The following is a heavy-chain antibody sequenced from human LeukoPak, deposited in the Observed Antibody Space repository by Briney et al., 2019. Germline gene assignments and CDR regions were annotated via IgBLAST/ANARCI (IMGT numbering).Heavy chain of an antibody. CDR2: IYHSGST. CDR1: GGSISSGGYS. Sequence: SETLSLTCAVSGGSISSGGYSWSWIRQPLGKGLEWIGYIYHSGSTYYNPSLKSRVTISVDRSKNQFSLKLSSVTAADTAVYYCASSTYYYDSSGYYTEYFQHWGQGTLVTVSS. D-gene: IGHD3-22*01. V-gene: IGHV4-30-2*01. CDR3: ASSTYYYDSSGYYTEYFQH. J-gene: IGHJ1*01.